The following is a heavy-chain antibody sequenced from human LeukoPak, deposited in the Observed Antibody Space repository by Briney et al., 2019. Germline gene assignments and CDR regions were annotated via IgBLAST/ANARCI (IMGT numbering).Heavy chain of an antibody. CDR3: ARVLFNSSIAARLSWAFDI. Sequence: SSETLSLTCTVSGGSISSSSYYWGWIRQPPGKGLEWIGSIYYSGSTYYNPSLKSRVTMSVDTSKNQFSLKLSSVTAADTAVYYCARVLFNSSIAARLSWAFDIWGQGTMVTVSS. CDR2: IYYSGST. J-gene: IGHJ3*02. V-gene: IGHV4-39*07. D-gene: IGHD6-6*01. CDR1: GGSISSSSYY.